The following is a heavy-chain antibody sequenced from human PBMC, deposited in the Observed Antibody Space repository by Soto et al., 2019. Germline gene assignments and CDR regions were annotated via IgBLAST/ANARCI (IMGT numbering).Heavy chain of an antibody. Sequence: PGGSLRLSCVASGFTFSIYEMNWVRQAPGKGLEWVSYISSSDNTVHYADSVKGRFTTSRDYARNSLYLQMNSLRAEDTAVYYCARESSSSGWLEYWGQGTLVTVSS. J-gene: IGHJ4*02. CDR3: ARESSSSGWLEY. CDR1: GFTFSIYE. CDR2: ISSSDNTV. D-gene: IGHD6-19*01. V-gene: IGHV3-48*03.